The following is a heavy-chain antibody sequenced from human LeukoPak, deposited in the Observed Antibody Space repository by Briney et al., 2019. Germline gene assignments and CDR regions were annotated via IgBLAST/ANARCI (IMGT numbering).Heavy chain of an antibody. CDR3: AREGSYFDY. Sequence: PSQTLSLTCAISGDRASSNSAASNWIRQSPSRGLEWLGRTYYRSDWYSDYAVSVKSRITITPDTSKNQFSLQLNSVTPEDTAVYYCAREGSYFDYWGQGTLVTVSS. CDR1: GDRASSNSAA. CDR2: TYYRSDWYS. J-gene: IGHJ4*02. V-gene: IGHV6-1*01.